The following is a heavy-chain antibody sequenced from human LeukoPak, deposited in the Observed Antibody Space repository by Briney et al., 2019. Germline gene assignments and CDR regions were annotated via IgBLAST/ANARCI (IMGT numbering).Heavy chain of an antibody. CDR3: ARAIAGDDFDWLFRSHPLDY. V-gene: IGHV3-11*04. CDR2: ISYGGSTI. CDR1: GFTFSDYY. J-gene: IGHJ4*02. D-gene: IGHD3-9*01. Sequence: PGGSLRLSCAASGFTFSDYYMSWIRQAPGKGLEWVSYISYGGSTIYYADSVKGRFTISRDNAKNSLYLQMNSLRAEDTAVYYCARAIAGDDFDWLFRSHPLDYWGQGTLVTVSS.